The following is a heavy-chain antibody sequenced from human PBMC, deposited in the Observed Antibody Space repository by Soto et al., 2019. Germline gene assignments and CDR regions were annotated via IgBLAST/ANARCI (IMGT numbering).Heavy chain of an antibody. Sequence: GESLKISCKGSGYSFNSYWTGWVRQMPGKGLEWMGIIYPGDSDTRYSPSFQGQVTISADKSISTAYLQWSSLKASDTAMYYCARLKVVVPAHMDVWGKGTTVTVSS. CDR1: GYSFNSYW. CDR3: ARLKVVVPAHMDV. J-gene: IGHJ6*03. D-gene: IGHD2-2*01. V-gene: IGHV5-51*01. CDR2: IYPGDSDT.